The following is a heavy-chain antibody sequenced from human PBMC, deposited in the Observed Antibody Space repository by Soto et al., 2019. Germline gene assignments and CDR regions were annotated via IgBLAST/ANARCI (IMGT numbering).Heavy chain of an antibody. V-gene: IGHV3-30*18. J-gene: IGHJ5*02. CDR2: ISYDGSNK. CDR3: AKGRIQLWPKTAWFDP. Sequence: ESGGGVVQPGRSLRLSCAASGFTFSSYGMHWVRQAPGKGLEWVAVISYDGSNKYYADSVKGRFTISRDNSKNTLYLQMNSLRAEDTAVYYCAKGRIQLWPKTAWFDPWGQGTLVTVSS. CDR1: GFTFSSYG. D-gene: IGHD5-18*01.